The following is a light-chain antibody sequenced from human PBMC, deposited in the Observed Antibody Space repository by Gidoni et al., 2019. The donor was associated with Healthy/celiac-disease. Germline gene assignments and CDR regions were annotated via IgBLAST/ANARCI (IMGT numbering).Light chain of an antibody. CDR1: QSISSY. J-gene: IGKJ4*01. V-gene: IGKV1-39*01. CDR2: AAS. Sequence: DIQMTQSPSSLSASVGDRVTITCRASQSISSYLNWYQQKPGKAPKLLIYAASSLQSGVPSRFSGSGSGTDFTLTIRSLQPEDFATYYCQQSYSTLLTFGGXTKVEIK. CDR3: QQSYSTLLT.